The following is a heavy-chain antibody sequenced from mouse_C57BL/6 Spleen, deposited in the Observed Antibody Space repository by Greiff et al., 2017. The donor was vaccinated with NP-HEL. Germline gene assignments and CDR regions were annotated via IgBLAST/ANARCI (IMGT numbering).Heavy chain of an antibody. V-gene: IGHV1-81*01. J-gene: IGHJ2*01. CDR1: GYTFTSYG. CDR3: ARQPSFDD. Sequence: VQLQQSGAELARPGASVKLSCKASGYTFTSYGISWVKQRTGQGLEWIGEIYLRSGYTYYNEKFKGKATLTADKSSSTAYMELRSLTSEDSAVYFCARQPSFDDWGKGPTLTVSS. CDR2: IYLRSGYT.